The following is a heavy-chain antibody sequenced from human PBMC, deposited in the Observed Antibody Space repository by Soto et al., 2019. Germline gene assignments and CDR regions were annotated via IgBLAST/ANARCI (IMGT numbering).Heavy chain of an antibody. Sequence: LEPLSLTWTVAGGSISSYYWSWILQPPGKGLEWIGYIYYSGSTNYNPSLKSRVTISVDTSKNQFSLKLSSVTAADTAVYYCARASPYGDYVPYYYYGMDVWGQGTTVTVSS. V-gene: IGHV4-59*01. J-gene: IGHJ6*02. CDR3: ARASPYGDYVPYYYYGMDV. CDR1: GGSISSYY. CDR2: IYYSGST. D-gene: IGHD4-17*01.